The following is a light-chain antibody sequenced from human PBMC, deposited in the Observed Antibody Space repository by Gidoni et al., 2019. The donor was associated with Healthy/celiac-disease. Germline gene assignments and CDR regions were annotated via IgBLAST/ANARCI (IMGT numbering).Light chain of an antibody. CDR3: QAWDSSTAV. Sequence: SYELTQPPSVSLSPGQTASITCSGAKLGDKYACWYQQKPGQPPVLVIYQDSKRPSGIPERFSGSNSGNTVTLTISGTQAMDEADYYCQAWDSSTAVVGGGTKLTVL. V-gene: IGLV3-1*01. CDR1: KLGDKY. J-gene: IGLJ2*01. CDR2: QDS.